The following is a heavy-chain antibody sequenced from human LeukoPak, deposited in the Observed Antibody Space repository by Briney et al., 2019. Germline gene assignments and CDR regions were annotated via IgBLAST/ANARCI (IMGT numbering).Heavy chain of an antibody. CDR2: IYYSGST. V-gene: IGHV4-59*01. Sequence: SETLSLTCTVSGGSISSYYWSWIRQPPGKGLEWIGYIYYSGSTTYNPSLKSRVTISVDTSKNQFSLKLSSVTAADTAVYYCARVGWELLKIGALDIWGQGTMVTVSS. CDR1: GGSISSYY. CDR3: ARVGWELLKIGALDI. J-gene: IGHJ3*02. D-gene: IGHD1-26*01.